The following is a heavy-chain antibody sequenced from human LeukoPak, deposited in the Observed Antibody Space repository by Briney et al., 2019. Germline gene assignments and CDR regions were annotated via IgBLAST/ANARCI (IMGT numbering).Heavy chain of an antibody. Sequence: PGGSLRLSCAASGFTFSSYAMHWVRQAPGKGLEWVAVISYDGSNKYYADSVKGRFTISRDNSENTLYLQMNSLRAEDTTVYYCVKDICTGSTCYRGSGAFNIWGQGTMVTVSS. V-gene: IGHV3-30-3*01. J-gene: IGHJ3*02. CDR1: GFTFSSYA. D-gene: IGHD2-15*01. CDR3: VKDICTGSTCYRGSGAFNI. CDR2: ISYDGSNK.